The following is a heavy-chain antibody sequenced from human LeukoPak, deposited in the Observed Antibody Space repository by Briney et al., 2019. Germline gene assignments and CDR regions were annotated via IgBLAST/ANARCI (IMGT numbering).Heavy chain of an antibody. CDR1: GFTFSDYY. D-gene: IGHD2-15*01. CDR2: ISSSSSYT. Sequence: GGSLRLSCAASGFTFSDYYMSWIRQAPGKGLEWVSYISSSSSYTNYADSVKGRFTISRDSAKDSLYLQMNSLRAEDTAVYYCARAVGGSTHGPSWGQGTLVTVSS. J-gene: IGHJ4*02. CDR3: ARAVGGSTHGPS. V-gene: IGHV3-11*06.